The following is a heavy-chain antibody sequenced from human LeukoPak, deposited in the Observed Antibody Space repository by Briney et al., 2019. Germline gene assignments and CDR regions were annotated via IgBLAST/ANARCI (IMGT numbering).Heavy chain of an antibody. J-gene: IGHJ3*02. V-gene: IGHV3-53*01. Sequence: GGSLRLSCAASGFAVSSNYMSWVRQAPGKGLEWVSVIYSDGGTYYANSVKGRFTISRDNSKNTLYLQMNSLRAEDTAVYYCARGGRYYESSGYYHDAFDIWGQGTMVTVSS. CDR1: GFAVSSNY. D-gene: IGHD3-22*01. CDR3: ARGGRYYESSGYYHDAFDI. CDR2: IYSDGGT.